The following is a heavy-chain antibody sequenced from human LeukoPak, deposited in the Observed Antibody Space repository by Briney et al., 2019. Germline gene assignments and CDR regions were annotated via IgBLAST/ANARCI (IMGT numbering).Heavy chain of an antibody. D-gene: IGHD3-22*01. CDR2: IYYSGST. J-gene: IGHJ4*02. V-gene: IGHV4-59*01. CDR1: GGSISSYY. CDR3: ARGADSSGYYSIFYFDY. Sequence: SEALSLTCTVSGGSISSYYWNWIRQPPGKGLEWIGYIYYSGSTNYNPSLKSRVTISVDTSKNQFSLKLSSVTAADTAVYYCARGADSSGYYSIFYFDYWGQGTLVTVSS.